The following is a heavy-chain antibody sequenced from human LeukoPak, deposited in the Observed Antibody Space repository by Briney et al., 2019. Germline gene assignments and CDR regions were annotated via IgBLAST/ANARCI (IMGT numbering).Heavy chain of an antibody. CDR2: IIPIFGTA. J-gene: IGHJ6*03. Sequence: SVKVSCKASGGTFSSYAISWLRQAPGQGLEWMGGIIPIFGTANYAQKFQGRVTITTDESTSTAYMELSSLRSEDTAVYYCARGYSYGYYYYYMDVWGKGTTVTVSS. CDR3: ARGYSYGYYYYYMDV. CDR1: GGTFSSYA. D-gene: IGHD5-18*01. V-gene: IGHV1-69*05.